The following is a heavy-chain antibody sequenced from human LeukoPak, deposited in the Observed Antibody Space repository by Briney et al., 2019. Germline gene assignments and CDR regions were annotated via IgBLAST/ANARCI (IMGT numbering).Heavy chain of an antibody. CDR1: SGSFSNYY. J-gene: IGHJ4*02. D-gene: IGHD3-22*01. V-gene: IGHV4-34*01. CDR2: INQSGST. CDR3: ARPDYYDSSGYFY. Sequence: SETLSLTCAVYSGSFSNYYWSWIRQPPGKGLEWIGEINQSGSTNYNPSLKSRVTISVDTSKNHFSLKLSSVTAADTAVYYCARPDYYDSSGYFYWGQGTLVTVSS.